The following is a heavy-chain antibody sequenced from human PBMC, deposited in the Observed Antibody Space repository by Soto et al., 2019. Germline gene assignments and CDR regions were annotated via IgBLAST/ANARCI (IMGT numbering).Heavy chain of an antibody. CDR1: GGSISSSSYY. Sequence: KTSETLSLTCTVSGGSISSSSYYWGWIRQPPGKGLEWIGSIYYSGSTYYNPSLKSRVTISVDTSKNQFSLKLSSVTAADTAVYYCARLPDYGDSLNYYYYYGMDVWGQGTTVTVSS. J-gene: IGHJ6*02. CDR2: IYYSGST. V-gene: IGHV4-39*01. CDR3: ARLPDYGDSLNYYYYYGMDV. D-gene: IGHD4-17*01.